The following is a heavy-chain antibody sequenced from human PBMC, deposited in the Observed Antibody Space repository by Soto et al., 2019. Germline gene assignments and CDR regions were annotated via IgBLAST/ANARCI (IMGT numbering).Heavy chain of an antibody. CDR1: GGSMIAYY. V-gene: IGHV4-59*01. CDR3: ARVRGTAGKRYFDY. J-gene: IGHJ4*02. Sequence: SETLSLTCTVSGGSMIAYYWNWMRQPPGKGLQWIGYTYYSGSTTYNPSLKSRGTISVDSSKNQFSLKLDSVPPADTAVYYCARVRGTAGKRYFDYWGPGTLVTVSS. D-gene: IGHD6-13*01. CDR2: TYYSGST.